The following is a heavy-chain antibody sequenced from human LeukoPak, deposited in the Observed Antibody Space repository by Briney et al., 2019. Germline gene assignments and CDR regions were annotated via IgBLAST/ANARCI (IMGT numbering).Heavy chain of an antibody. V-gene: IGHV3-66*02. D-gene: IGHD5-12*01. Sequence: GGSLRFSCAASGFTVSSNYMSWVRQAPGKGLEWVSVIYSGGSTYYADSVKGRFTISRDNSKNTLYLQMNSLRAEDTAVYYCARGGLAFDYWGQGTLVTVSS. CDR3: ARGGLAFDY. CDR1: GFTVSSNY. CDR2: IYSGGST. J-gene: IGHJ4*02.